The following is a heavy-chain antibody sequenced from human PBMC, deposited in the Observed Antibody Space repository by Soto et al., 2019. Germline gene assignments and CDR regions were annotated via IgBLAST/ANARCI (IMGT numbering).Heavy chain of an antibody. CDR1: GGSVSSYY. CDR3: ARHSNRNYGLYFFDF. D-gene: IGHD4-4*01. CDR2: IYYSGST. J-gene: IGHJ4*02. Sequence: SETLSLTCTVSGGSVSSYYWSWIRQSPGRGREWIGYIYYSGSTKYKPSLKSRVTISLDTSKNQFSLKVSSAAAADTAVYYCARHSNRNYGLYFFDFWGLGALVTVSS. V-gene: IGHV4-59*08.